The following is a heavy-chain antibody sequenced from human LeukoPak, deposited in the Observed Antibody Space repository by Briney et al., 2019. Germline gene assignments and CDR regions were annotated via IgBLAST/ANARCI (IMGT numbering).Heavy chain of an antibody. CDR3: AKGISMIVVVYPYYFDY. D-gene: IGHD3-22*01. J-gene: IGHJ4*02. Sequence: GGSLRLSCAASGFTFSSYWMSWVRQAPGKGLEWVSAISGSGGSTYYADSVKGRFTISRDNSKNTLYLQMNSLRAEDTAVYYCAKGISMIVVVYPYYFDYWGQGTLVTVSS. V-gene: IGHV3-23*01. CDR1: GFTFSSYW. CDR2: ISGSGGST.